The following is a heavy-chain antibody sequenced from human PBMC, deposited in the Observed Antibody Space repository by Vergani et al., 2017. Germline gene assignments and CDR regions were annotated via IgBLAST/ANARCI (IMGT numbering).Heavy chain of an antibody. CDR3: ARVFYYDSSAPITATVYYYYYGMDV. J-gene: IGHJ6*02. Sequence: EVQLVESGGGLVKPGGSLRLSCAASGFTFSSYSMNWVRQAPGKGLEWVSSISSSSSYIYYADSVKGRFTISRDNAKNSLYLQMNSLRAEDTAVYYCARVFYYDSSAPITATVYYYYYGMDVWGQGTTVTVSS. D-gene: IGHD3-22*01. CDR2: ISSSSSYI. CDR1: GFTFSSYS. V-gene: IGHV3-21*01.